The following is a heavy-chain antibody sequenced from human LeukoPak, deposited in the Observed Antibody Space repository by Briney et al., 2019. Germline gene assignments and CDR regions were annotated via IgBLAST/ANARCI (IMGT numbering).Heavy chain of an antibody. CDR3: ARTSVTYYDFWSGYSGWFDP. Sequence: PGGSLRLSCAASGFTFSSYAMHWVRQAPGKGLEWVAVISYDGSNKYYADSVKGRFTISRDNSKNTLYLQMNSLRAEDTAVYYCARTSVTYYDFWSGYSGWFDPWGRGTLVTVSS. V-gene: IGHV3-30-3*01. D-gene: IGHD3-3*01. J-gene: IGHJ5*02. CDR2: ISYDGSNK. CDR1: GFTFSSYA.